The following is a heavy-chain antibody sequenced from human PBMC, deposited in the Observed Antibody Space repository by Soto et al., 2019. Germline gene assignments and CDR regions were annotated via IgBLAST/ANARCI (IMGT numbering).Heavy chain of an antibody. CDR3: ARVTKTVGYYGMDV. J-gene: IGHJ6*02. Sequence: SVKVSCKASGGTCSSYAISWVRQAPGQGLEWMGGIIPIFGTANYAQKFQGRVTITADKSTSTAYMELSSLRSEDTAVYYCARVTKTVGYYGMDVWGQGTTVTVSS. CDR1: GGTCSSYA. D-gene: IGHD1-26*01. V-gene: IGHV1-69*06. CDR2: IIPIFGTA.